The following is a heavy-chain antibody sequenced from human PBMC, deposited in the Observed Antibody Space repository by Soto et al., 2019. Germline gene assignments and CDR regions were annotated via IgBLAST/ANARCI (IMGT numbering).Heavy chain of an antibody. J-gene: IGHJ4*02. CDR3: ARGPVWSGYRT. V-gene: IGHV4-34*01. D-gene: IGHD3-3*01. CDR2: INHSGST. Sequence: NPSETLSLTCAVYGGSFSCYYWSWIRQPPGKGLEWIGEINHSGSTNYNPSLKSRVTISVDTSKNQFSLKLSSVTAADTAVYYCARGPVWSGYRTWGQGTLVTVSS. CDR1: GGSFSCYY.